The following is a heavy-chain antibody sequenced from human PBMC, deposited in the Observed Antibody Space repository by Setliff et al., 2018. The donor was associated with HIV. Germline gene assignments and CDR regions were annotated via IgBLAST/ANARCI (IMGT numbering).Heavy chain of an antibody. CDR3: ARDYGSSPYAVFDS. J-gene: IGHJ4*02. CDR2: ISVYNGKI. D-gene: IGHD6-13*01. V-gene: IGHV1-18*01. Sequence: GASVKVSCKASGGTVSSYAINWVRQAPGQGLEWMGWISVYNGKIDYAQKFQGRVTMTTETSTSTAHMELRSLRSDDTAVYYCARDYGSSPYAVFDSWGQGTLVTVSS. CDR1: GGTVSSYA.